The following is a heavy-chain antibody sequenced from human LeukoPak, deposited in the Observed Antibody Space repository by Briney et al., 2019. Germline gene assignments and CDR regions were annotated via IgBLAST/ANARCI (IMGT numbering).Heavy chain of an antibody. CDR3: AKQRRLTTLRFLEGQQYYFDS. J-gene: IGHJ4*02. D-gene: IGHD3-3*01. CDR1: GFTFSSYD. Sequence: GGSLRLSCAASGFTFSSYDMSWVRQAPGRGLEWVSGISCNGANTYHADSVKGRFTISRDNSKNTLYLQMNSLRAEDTAVYYCAKQRRLTTLRFLEGQQYYFDSWGQGALVTVSS. V-gene: IGHV3-23*01. CDR2: ISCNGANT.